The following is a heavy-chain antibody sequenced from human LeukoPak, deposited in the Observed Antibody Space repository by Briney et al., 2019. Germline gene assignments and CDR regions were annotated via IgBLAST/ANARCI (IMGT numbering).Heavy chain of an antibody. CDR1: GGTFSSYA. CDR3: ARAGDIVVVVAATLPRVDWYFDL. J-gene: IGHJ2*01. D-gene: IGHD2-15*01. CDR2: IIPIFGTA. Sequence: ASVKVSCKASGGTFSSYAISWVRQAPGQGLEWMGGIIPIFGTANYAQKFQGRVTITTDESTSTAYMELSSLRSEDTAVYYCARAGDIVVVVAATLPRVDWYFDLWGRGTLVTVSS. V-gene: IGHV1-69*05.